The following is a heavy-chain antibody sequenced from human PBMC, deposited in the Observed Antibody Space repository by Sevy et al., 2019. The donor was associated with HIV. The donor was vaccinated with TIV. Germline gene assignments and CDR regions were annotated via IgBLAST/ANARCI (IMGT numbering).Heavy chain of an antibody. J-gene: IGHJ1*01. CDR1: GYTFTSNG. D-gene: IGHD2-15*01. CDR3: ARDRSYCSGGSCYIQQ. V-gene: IGHV1-18*01. Sequence: ASVKVSCRASGYTFTSNGIAWVRQAPGQGLEWMGWINTNNGNANYAQKYQGRVTMTTDTSTSTGYMELRSLRSDDTAMYYCARDRSYCSGGSCYIQQWGQGTLVTVSS. CDR2: INTNNGNA.